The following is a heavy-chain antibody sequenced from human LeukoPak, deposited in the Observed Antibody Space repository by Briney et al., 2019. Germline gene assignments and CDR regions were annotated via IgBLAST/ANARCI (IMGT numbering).Heavy chain of an antibody. J-gene: IGHJ5*02. D-gene: IGHD2-15*01. CDR1: GYSFTSYW. CDR2: IYPGDSDT. V-gene: IGHV5-51*01. CDR3: ARQEYCSGGSCYPWFDP. Sequence: GESLKISCKGSGYSFTSYWIGWVRQMPGKGLEWMGIIYPGDSDTRYSPSFQGQGTIAADKSSSTAYLQWSSLNASDTAMYYCARQEYCSGGSCYPWFDPWGQGPLVTVSS.